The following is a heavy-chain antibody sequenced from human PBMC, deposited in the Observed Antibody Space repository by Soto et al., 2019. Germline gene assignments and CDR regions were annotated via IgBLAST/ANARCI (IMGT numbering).Heavy chain of an antibody. V-gene: IGHV3-23*01. D-gene: IGHD4-17*01. J-gene: IGHJ6*03. CDR1: GFTFRSYA. CDR3: ARDSEPAYGGYDSYSYDYTHV. CDR2: ISGSGGST. Sequence: EVQLLESGGGLVQPGGSLRLSCAASGFTFRSYAMNWVRQAPGKGLEWVSAISGSGGSTYYAAFAKGQFTISRDASKSTLFLQMNSMRAEDTAFYYCARDSEPAYGGYDSYSYDYTHVWRQPTTVIAS.